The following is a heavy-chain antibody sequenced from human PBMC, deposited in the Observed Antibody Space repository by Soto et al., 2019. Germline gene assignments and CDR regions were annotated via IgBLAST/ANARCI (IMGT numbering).Heavy chain of an antibody. Sequence: SGHTFTSYYIHWVRQAPGQGLEWMGIINPSGGSTSYAQEFQGRVTMTRDTSTSTVYMELSSLRSEDTAMYYCARAPGVTGRTFDYWGQGTLVTVSS. D-gene: IGHD2-8*02. V-gene: IGHV1-46*01. CDR3: ARAPGVTGRTFDY. CDR1: GHTFTSYY. CDR2: INPSGGST. J-gene: IGHJ4*02.